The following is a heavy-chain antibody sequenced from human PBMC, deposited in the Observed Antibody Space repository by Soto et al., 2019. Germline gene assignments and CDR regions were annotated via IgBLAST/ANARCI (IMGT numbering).Heavy chain of an antibody. J-gene: IGHJ4*02. CDR2: MSPGNDNT. V-gene: IGHV1-8*01. CDR3: ASGVTAGVDY. D-gene: IGHD6-13*01. CDR1: GYTFTTYD. Sequence: QVPLVQSGAEVKKSGASVKVSCKASGYTFTTYDINWVRQATGQGLEWLGWMSPGNDNTGYAQKFQGRVSMTRDTSISTAYMDLYSLTSEDTAIYYCASGVTAGVDYWGQGTLVTV.